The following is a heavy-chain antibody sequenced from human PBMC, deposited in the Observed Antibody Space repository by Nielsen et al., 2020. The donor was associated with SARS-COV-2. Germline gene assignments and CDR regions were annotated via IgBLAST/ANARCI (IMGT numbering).Heavy chain of an antibody. Sequence: WVRQAPGQGLEWMGWISAYNGNTNYAQKLQGRVTMTTDTSTSTAYMELRSLRPDDTAVYYCARLGASYCGGDCYSLYWGQGTLVTVSS. J-gene: IGHJ4*02. D-gene: IGHD2-21*02. V-gene: IGHV1-18*01. CDR2: ISAYNGNT. CDR3: ARLGASYCGGDCYSLY.